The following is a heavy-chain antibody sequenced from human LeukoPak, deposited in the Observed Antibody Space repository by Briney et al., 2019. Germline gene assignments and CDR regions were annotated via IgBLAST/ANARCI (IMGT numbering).Heavy chain of an antibody. D-gene: IGHD6-13*01. CDR1: GYTFIAYY. V-gene: IGHV1-2*02. CDR3: ARSAESSSWVEFDY. J-gene: IGHJ4*02. CDR2: INPNSGGT. Sequence: GASVKVSCKASGYTFIAYYLHWVRQVPGQGLEWMGWINPNSGGTNYAQKFQVRGTMTRDTSISTAYMELSRLRSDDTAVYYCARSAESSSWVEFDYWGQGTLVTVSS.